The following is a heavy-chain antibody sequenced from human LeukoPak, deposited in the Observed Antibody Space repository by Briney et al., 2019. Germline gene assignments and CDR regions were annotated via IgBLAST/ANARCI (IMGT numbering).Heavy chain of an antibody. V-gene: IGHV4-59*01. CDR1: GGSLSSYY. CDR3: ARTAPDDDYGDYGGWFDP. CDR2: IYYSGST. Sequence: SETLSLTCTVSGGSLSSYYWSWIRQPPGKGLEWIGYIYYSGSTNYNPSLKSRVTISVDTSKNQFSLKLSSVTAADTAVYYCARTAPDDDYGDYGGWFDPWGQGTLVTVSS. D-gene: IGHD4-17*01. J-gene: IGHJ5*02.